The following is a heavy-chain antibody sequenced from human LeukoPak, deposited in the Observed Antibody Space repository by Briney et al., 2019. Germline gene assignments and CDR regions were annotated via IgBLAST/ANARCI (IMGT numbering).Heavy chain of an antibody. V-gene: IGHV3-66*01. CDR2: IYSGGST. J-gene: IGHJ4*02. CDR3: AREGAYDSSGYYEVS. D-gene: IGHD3-22*01. Sequence: GGSLRLSCAASGSTVSSNYMSWVRQAPGKGLEWVSVIYSGGSTYYADSVKGRFTISRDNSKNTLYLQMNSLRAEDTAVYYCAREGAYDSSGYYEVSWGQGTLVTVSS. CDR1: GSTVSSNY.